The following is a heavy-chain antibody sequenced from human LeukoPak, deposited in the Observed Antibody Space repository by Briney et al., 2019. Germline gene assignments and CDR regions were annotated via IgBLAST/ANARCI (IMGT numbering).Heavy chain of an antibody. J-gene: IGHJ4*02. Sequence: SETLSPTCAVYGGSFSGYYWSWIRQPPGKGLEWIGEINHSGSTNYNPSLKSRVTISVDTSKNQFSLKLSSVTAADTAVYYCARGYCGGDCYLLDYWGQGTLVTVSS. CDR3: ARGYCGGDCYLLDY. CDR2: INHSGST. CDR1: GGSFSGYY. V-gene: IGHV4-34*01. D-gene: IGHD2-21*02.